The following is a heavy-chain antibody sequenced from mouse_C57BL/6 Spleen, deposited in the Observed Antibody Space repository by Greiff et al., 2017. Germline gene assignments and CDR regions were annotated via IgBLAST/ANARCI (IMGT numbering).Heavy chain of an antibody. CDR2: ISSGGDYT. D-gene: IGHD3-3*01. J-gene: IGHJ3*01. CDR3: TRERDGFAY. CDR1: GFTFSSYA. Sequence: EVQVVESGEGLVKPGGSLKLSCAASGFTFSSYAMSWVRQTPEKRLEWVAYISSGGDYTYYADTVKGRFTISRDNARNTLYLQMSSLTSEDTAMYYCTRERDGFAYWGQGTLVTVSA. V-gene: IGHV5-9-1*02.